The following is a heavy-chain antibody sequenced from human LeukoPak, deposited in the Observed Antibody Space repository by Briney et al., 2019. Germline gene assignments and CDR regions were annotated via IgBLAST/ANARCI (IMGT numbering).Heavy chain of an antibody. Sequence: ASVKVSCKASGYTFTSYGISWVRQAPGQGLEWMGWISAYNGNTNYAQKLQGRVTMTTDTSTSTAYMELRSLRSDDTAVCYCARDLRIAVAGPFDYWGQGTLVTVSS. D-gene: IGHD6-19*01. V-gene: IGHV1-18*01. CDR1: GYTFTSYG. J-gene: IGHJ4*02. CDR3: ARDLRIAVAGPFDY. CDR2: ISAYNGNT.